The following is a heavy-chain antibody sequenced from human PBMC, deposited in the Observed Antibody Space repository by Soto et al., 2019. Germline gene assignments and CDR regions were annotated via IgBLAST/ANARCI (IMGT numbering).Heavy chain of an antibody. D-gene: IGHD4-17*01. Sequence: QVQLVESGGGVVQPGRSLRLSCAASGFTFSSYGMHWVRQAPGKGLEWVAVISYDGSNKYYADSVKGRFTISRDNSKTTMYLQMNSLRAENTAVYYCAKAEVTTVVDFYGMDVWGQATTDIVSS. V-gene: IGHV3-30*18. CDR2: ISYDGSNK. J-gene: IGHJ6*02. CDR3: AKAEVTTVVDFYGMDV. CDR1: GFTFSSYG.